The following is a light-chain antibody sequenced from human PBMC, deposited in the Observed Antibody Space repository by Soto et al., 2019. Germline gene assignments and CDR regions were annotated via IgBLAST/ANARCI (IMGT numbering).Light chain of an antibody. CDR2: GAS. V-gene: IGKV3-15*01. J-gene: IGKJ1*01. Sequence: ELLMTQSPATLSVPPGERATVSCRASQSVSSNLAWYQQKPGQAPRLLIYGASTRATGIPARFSGSGSGTEFTLTISSLQSEDFAVYYCQQYSNWPSWTFGQGTKVDIK. CDR1: QSVSSN. CDR3: QQYSNWPSWT.